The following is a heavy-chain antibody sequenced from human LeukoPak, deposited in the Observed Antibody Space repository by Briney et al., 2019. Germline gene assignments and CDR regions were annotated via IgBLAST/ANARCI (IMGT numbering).Heavy chain of an antibody. V-gene: IGHV3-30*03. J-gene: IGHJ4*02. Sequence: GGSLRLSCAASGFTFSNYAMHWVRQAPGKGLEWVAIISYDGSNEYYADSVKGRFTISRDNSKNTLYLQMNSLRAEDTAVYYCARGLWFGEFRLSSAPLFDYWGQGTLVTVSS. CDR2: ISYDGSNE. D-gene: IGHD3-10*01. CDR3: ARGLWFGEFRLSSAPLFDY. CDR1: GFTFSNYA.